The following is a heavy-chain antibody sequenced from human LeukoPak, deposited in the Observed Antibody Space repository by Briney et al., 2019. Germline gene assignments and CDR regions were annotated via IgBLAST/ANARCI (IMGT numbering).Heavy chain of an antibody. CDR3: AKDVAARHDYYYGMDV. D-gene: IGHD6-6*01. V-gene: IGHV3-30*18. J-gene: IGHJ6*02. CDR2: ISYDGSNK. Sequence: GSLRLSCAASGFTFSSYGMHWVRQAPGKGLEWVAVISYDGSNKYYADSVKGRFTISRDNSKNTLYLQMNSLRAEDTAVYYCAKDVAARHDYYYGMDVWGQGTTVTVSS. CDR1: GFTFSSYG.